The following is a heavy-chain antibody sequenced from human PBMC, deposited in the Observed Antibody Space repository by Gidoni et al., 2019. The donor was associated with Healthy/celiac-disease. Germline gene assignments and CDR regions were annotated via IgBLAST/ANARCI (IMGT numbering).Heavy chain of an antibody. D-gene: IGHD2-2*01. CDR1: GGTFSSYA. J-gene: IGHJ6*02. CDR2: IIPILGTA. Sequence: QVQLVQSGAEVKKPGSSVKVSCKASGGTFSSYAISWVRQAPGQGLEWMGGIIPILGTANYAQKFQGRVTITADESTSTAYMELSSLRSEDTAVYYCARGSCSSTSCRRHYYYGMDVWGQGTTVTVSS. CDR3: ARGSCSSTSCRRHYYYGMDV. V-gene: IGHV1-69*01.